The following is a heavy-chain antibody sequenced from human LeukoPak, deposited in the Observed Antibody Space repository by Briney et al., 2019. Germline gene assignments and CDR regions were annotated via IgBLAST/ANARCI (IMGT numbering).Heavy chain of an antibody. D-gene: IGHD3-16*02. CDR1: GGSLSSYY. V-gene: IGHV4-59*08. J-gene: IGHJ5*02. Sequence: SETLSLTCTVSGGSLSSYYWSWIRQPPGKGLEWIGYIYYSGRTNYNPSLKSRVTISVDTSKNQFSLKLSSVTAADTAVYYCARHLGSTMITFGGVIGTPWFDPWGQGTLVTVSS. CDR2: IYYSGRT. CDR3: ARHLGSTMITFGGVIGTPWFDP.